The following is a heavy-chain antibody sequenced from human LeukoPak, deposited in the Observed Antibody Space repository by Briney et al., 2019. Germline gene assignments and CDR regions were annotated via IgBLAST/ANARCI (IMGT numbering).Heavy chain of an antibody. V-gene: IGHV1-46*01. J-gene: IGHJ4*02. CDR2: INPSGGST. Sequence: ASVKVSCKASGGTFSSYAISWVRQAPGQGLEWMGIINPSGGSTSYAQKFQGRVTMTRDTSTSTVYMELSSLRSEDTAVYYCARGYYYDSSGYYTPGDWGQGTLVTVSS. D-gene: IGHD3-22*01. CDR1: GGTFSSYA. CDR3: ARGYYYDSSGYYTPGD.